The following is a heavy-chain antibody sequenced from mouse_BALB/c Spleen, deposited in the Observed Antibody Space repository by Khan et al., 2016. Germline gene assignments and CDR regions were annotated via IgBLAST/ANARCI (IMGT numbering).Heavy chain of an antibody. V-gene: IGHV1-54*01. CDR1: GYAFTNYL. J-gene: IGHJ3*01. D-gene: IGHD2-2*01. Sequence: QVQLQQSGAELVRPGTSVKVSCKASGYAFTNYLIEWVKQRPGQGLEWIGVINPGSGGTNYNEKLKGKATLTAFKSSSAAYMRLGSLTSEDSAVFFCARSDGYDLCYADWGQAPLVTVSA. CDR3: ARSDGYDLCYAD. CDR2: INPGSGGT.